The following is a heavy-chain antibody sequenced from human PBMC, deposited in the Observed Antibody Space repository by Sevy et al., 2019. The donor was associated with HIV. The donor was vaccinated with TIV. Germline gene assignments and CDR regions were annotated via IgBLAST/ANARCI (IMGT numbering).Heavy chain of an antibody. J-gene: IGHJ5*02. CDR1: GGSISSGGYY. D-gene: IGHD6-13*01. V-gene: IGHV4-31*03. Sequence: HSETLSLTCTVSGGSISSGGYYWSWIRQHPGKGLEWIGYIYYSGSTYYNPSLKSRVTISVDTSKNQFSLKLSSVTAADTAVYYCASRIAAAGQKPLNNWFDPWGQGTLVTVSS. CDR2: IYYSGST. CDR3: ASRIAAAGQKPLNNWFDP.